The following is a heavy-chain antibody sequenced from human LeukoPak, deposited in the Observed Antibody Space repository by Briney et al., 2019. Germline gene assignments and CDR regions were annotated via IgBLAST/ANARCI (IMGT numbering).Heavy chain of an antibody. Sequence: SQTLSLTCTVSGGSISSGDYYWSWIRQPPGKGLEWIGYIYYSGSTYYNPSLKSRVTISVDTSKNQFSLKLSSVTAADTAVYYCAREVEWLLDSLPDDASDIWGQGTMVTVSS. J-gene: IGHJ3*02. CDR3: AREVEWLLDSLPDDASDI. CDR1: GGSISSGDYY. V-gene: IGHV4-30-4*01. D-gene: IGHD3-3*01. CDR2: IYYSGST.